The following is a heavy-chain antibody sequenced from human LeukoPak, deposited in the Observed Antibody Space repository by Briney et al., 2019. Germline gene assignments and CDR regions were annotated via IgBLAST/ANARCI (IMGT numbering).Heavy chain of an antibody. CDR1: GGSISSSSYY. CDR3: ARFYTTSQYGSGYMDV. CDR2: MSYSGST. D-gene: IGHD3-10*01. V-gene: IGHV4-39*01. Sequence: SETLSLTCTVSGGSISSSSYYWGWIRQPPGRGLEWIGSMSYSGSTYYNPSLKSRVTIAVDTSKTQFSLKLSSVTAADTAVYYCARFYTTSQYGSGYMDVWGKGTTVTVSS. J-gene: IGHJ6*03.